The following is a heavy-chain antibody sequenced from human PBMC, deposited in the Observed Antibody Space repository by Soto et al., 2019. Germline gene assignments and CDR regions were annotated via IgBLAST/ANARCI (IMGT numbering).Heavy chain of an antibody. CDR3: ARGRWLRSSFDY. CDR2: INHSGST. Sequence: QVQLQQWGAGLLKPSETLSLTCAVYGGSFSGYYWSWIRQPPGKGLEWIGEINHSGSTNYNPSLKSRVTISVDTSKNQFSLKLSSVTAADTAVYYCARGRWLRSSFDYWGQETLVTVSS. J-gene: IGHJ4*02. V-gene: IGHV4-34*01. D-gene: IGHD5-12*01. CDR1: GGSFSGYY.